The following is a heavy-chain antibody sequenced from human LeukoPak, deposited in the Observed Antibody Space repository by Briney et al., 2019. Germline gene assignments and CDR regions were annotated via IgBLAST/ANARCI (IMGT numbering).Heavy chain of an antibody. Sequence: PGGSLRLSCAASGFTFDDYAMHWVRQAPGKGLEWVSGISWNSGSIGYADSVKGRFTISRDNAKNSLYLQMNSLRAEDTALYYCAKNPNQYYYDSSGYHDAFDIWGQGTMVTVSS. CDR3: AKNPNQYYYDSSGYHDAFDI. V-gene: IGHV3-9*01. CDR1: GFTFDDYA. CDR2: ISWNSGSI. J-gene: IGHJ3*02. D-gene: IGHD3-22*01.